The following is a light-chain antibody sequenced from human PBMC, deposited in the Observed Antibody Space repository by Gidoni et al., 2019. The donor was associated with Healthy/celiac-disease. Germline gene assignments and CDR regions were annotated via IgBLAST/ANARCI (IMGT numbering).Light chain of an antibody. V-gene: IGLV1-40*01. CDR2: GNS. CDR1: SSNIGAGYD. CDR3: QSYDSSLSVFVV. Sequence: QSVLPQPPSVSGAPGQRVTIPCTGSSSNIGAGYDVHWYQQLPGTAPKLLIYGNSNRPSGVPDRFPGSKSGTSASLAITGLQAEDEADYYCQSYDSSLSVFVVFGGGTKLTVL. J-gene: IGLJ2*01.